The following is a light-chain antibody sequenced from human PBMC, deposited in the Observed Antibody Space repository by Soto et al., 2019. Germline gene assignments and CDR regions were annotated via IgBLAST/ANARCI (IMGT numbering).Light chain of an antibody. CDR1: SSNIGNNY. Sequence: QSVLTQPPSVSAAPGQKVTISCSVGSSNIGNNYVSWYQQLPGTAPRLLIYDNNKRPSGILDRFSGSKSGTSATLGITGLQTGDEADYYCGTWDSSLSAVVFGGGTKLTVL. J-gene: IGLJ2*01. CDR3: GTWDSSLSAVV. CDR2: DNN. V-gene: IGLV1-51*01.